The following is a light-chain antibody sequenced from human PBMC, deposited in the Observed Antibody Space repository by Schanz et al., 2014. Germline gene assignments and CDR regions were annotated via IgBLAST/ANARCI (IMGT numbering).Light chain of an antibody. CDR2: DVS. CDR1: STDVGAYNR. V-gene: IGLV2-11*01. J-gene: IGLJ1*01. CDR3: CSYAGSDTYV. Sequence: QSALAQPRSVSGSPGQSVSISCTGSSTDVGAYNRVSWYQQHPGKAPKLIIYDVSWGPSGVPGRYFGSKSGNTATLTISGLQTEDEADYYCCSYAGSDTYVFGTGTKLTVL.